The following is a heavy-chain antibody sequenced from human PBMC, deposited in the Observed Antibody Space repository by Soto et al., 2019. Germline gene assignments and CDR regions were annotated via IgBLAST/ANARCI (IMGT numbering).Heavy chain of an antibody. CDR3: AKGGRQWLVTSDFNY. D-gene: IGHD6-19*01. CDR2: VSHDGRNT. Sequence: VQLLESGGGVVQPGRSLRLSCAASGFTFSDYAMHWVRQAPGKGLEWVAVVSHDGRNTHYADSVKGRFTISRDSSTNTVSLEMTSMRAEDTAVYYCAKGGRQWLVTSDFNYWGQGALVTVSS. CDR1: GFTFSDYA. J-gene: IGHJ4*02. V-gene: IGHV3-30*18.